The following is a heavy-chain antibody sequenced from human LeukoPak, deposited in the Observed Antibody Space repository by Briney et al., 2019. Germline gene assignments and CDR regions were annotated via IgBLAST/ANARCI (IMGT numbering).Heavy chain of an antibody. CDR2: INPNSGGT. J-gene: IGHJ6*03. D-gene: IGHD2-2*01. Sequence: GASVKVSCKASGYTFTGYYMHWVRQAPGQGLEWMGWINPNSGGTNYAQKFQGRVTMTRDTSISTAYMELSRLRSDDTAVYYCARGRSRENIVVVPAARGYYYMDVWGKGTTVTVSS. V-gene: IGHV1-2*02. CDR3: ARGRSRENIVVVPAARGYYYMDV. CDR1: GYTFTGYY.